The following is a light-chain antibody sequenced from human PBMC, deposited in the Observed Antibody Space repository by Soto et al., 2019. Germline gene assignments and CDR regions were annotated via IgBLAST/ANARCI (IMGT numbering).Light chain of an antibody. CDR3: GTWDSSLSVVV. V-gene: IGLV1-51*01. Sequence: QSVLTQPPSVSAAPGQKVTISCSGSSSNIGNNYLSWYQQLPGTAPKHLIYDNNKRPSGIPDRFSGSKSGTSATLGITGLQTGDEADYYCGTWDSSLSVVVFGGGTKLTVL. CDR1: SSNIGNNY. CDR2: DNN. J-gene: IGLJ2*01.